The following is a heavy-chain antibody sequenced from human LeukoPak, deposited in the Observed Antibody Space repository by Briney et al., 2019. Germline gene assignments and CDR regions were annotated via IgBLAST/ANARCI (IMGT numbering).Heavy chain of an antibody. J-gene: IGHJ4*02. D-gene: IGHD1-26*01. V-gene: IGHV4-39*07. CDR3: ARGEWELPQGN. CDR1: GGSISSGDYY. Sequence: SETLSLTCTVSGGSISSGDYYWSWIRQPPGKGLEWIGEINHSGSTNYNPSLKSRVTISVDTSKNQFSLKLSSVTAADTAVYYCARGEWELPQGNWGQGTLVTVSS. CDR2: INHSGST.